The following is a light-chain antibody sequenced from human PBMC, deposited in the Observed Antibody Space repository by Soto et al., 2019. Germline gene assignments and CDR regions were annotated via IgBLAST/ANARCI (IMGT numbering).Light chain of an antibody. CDR2: RTS. Sequence: EIVLTQSPGTLSLSPGERATLSCRASQSVSSSYLAWYQQKPGQTPRLLMFRTSNRATGIPARFSGSGSVTDFTLTISSLEPEDFAVYYCQQRSNWATFGPGTKVAIK. J-gene: IGKJ3*01. CDR3: QQRSNWAT. CDR1: QSVSSSY. V-gene: IGKV3D-20*02.